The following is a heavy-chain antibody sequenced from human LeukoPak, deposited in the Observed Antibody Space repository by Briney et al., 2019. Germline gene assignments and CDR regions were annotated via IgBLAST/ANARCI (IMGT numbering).Heavy chain of an antibody. Sequence: GGSLRLSCAASGFTFSNYWMTWVRQAQGKGLEWVANIKQDGSEKYYVDSVKGRFTISRDNAKNSLYLQMNSLRAEDTALYHCAREVVVPAARSMDVWGKGTTVTASS. J-gene: IGHJ6*03. CDR1: GFTFSNYW. CDR3: AREVVVPAARSMDV. D-gene: IGHD2-2*01. CDR2: IKQDGSEK. V-gene: IGHV3-7*03.